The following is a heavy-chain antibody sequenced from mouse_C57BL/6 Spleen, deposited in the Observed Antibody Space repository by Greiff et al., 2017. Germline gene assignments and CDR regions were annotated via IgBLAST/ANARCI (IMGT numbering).Heavy chain of an antibody. CDR2: IDPSDSYT. CDR3: ARSWDVYFDY. V-gene: IGHV1-69*01. CDR1: GYTFTSYW. D-gene: IGHD4-1*01. Sequence: VQLQQPGAELVMPGASVKLSCKASGYTFTSYWMHWVKQRPGQGLEWIGEIDPSDSYTNYNQKFKGKSTLTVDKSSSTAYMQLSSLTSEDSAVYYCARSWDVYFDYWGQGTTLTVSS. J-gene: IGHJ2*01.